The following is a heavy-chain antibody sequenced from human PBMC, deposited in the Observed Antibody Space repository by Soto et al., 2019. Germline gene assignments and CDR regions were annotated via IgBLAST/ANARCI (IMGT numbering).Heavy chain of an antibody. CDR1: GGCGNSAGYS. J-gene: IGHJ3*02. CDR2: IYHSGST. Sequence: SETLSRTCAVSGGCGNSAGYSWSWIRQPPGKGLEWIGYIYHSGSTYYNPSLKSRVTISLDRSNNHFSLKLSSVTAADTAVYYCARVPIYYASTGYYNYGNFDIWGQGTMVSVSS. D-gene: IGHD3-22*01. CDR3: ARVPIYYASTGYYNYGNFDI. V-gene: IGHV4-30-2*01.